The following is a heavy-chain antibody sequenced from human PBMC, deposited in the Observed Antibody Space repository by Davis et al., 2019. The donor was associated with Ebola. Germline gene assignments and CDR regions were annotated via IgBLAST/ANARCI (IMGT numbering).Heavy chain of an antibody. CDR2: TYYRSKWST. V-gene: IGHV6-1*01. D-gene: IGHD1-7*01. J-gene: IGHJ4*02. CDR1: GDNVSSNTAA. Sequence: SQTLSLTCAISGDNVSSNTAAWNWIRQSPSRGLEWLGRTYYRSKWSTDYAVSVKSRITINPDTSKNQFSLQLNPVTPEDTAVYYCARRRTGTAPGLDSWGQGTLVTVSS. CDR3: ARRRTGTAPGLDS.